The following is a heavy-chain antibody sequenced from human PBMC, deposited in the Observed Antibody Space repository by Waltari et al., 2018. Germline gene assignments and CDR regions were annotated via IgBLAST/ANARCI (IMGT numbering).Heavy chain of an antibody. CDR3: ARRLWGIQLWLRWFDP. CDR2: INHSGST. V-gene: IGHV4-34*01. J-gene: IGHJ5*02. D-gene: IGHD5-18*01. CDR1: GGSFRGYY. Sequence: QVQLQQWGAGLLKPSETLSLTCAVYGGSFRGYYWSWIRPPPGKGLEWIGEINHSGSTNYNPSLKSRVTISVDTSKNQFSLKLSSVTAADTAVYYCARRLWGIQLWLRWFDPWGQGTLVTVSS.